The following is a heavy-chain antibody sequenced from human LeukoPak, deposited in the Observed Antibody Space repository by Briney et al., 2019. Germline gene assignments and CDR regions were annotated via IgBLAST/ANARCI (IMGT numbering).Heavy chain of an antibody. D-gene: IGHD6-19*01. J-gene: IGHJ4*02. V-gene: IGHV3-48*04. CDR2: ISSSSSTI. CDR3: ARISVAGTLGY. Sequence: GGSLRLSCAASGLTFSSYAMSWVRQAPGKGLEWVSYISSSSSTIYYADSVKGRFTISRDNAKNSLYLQMNSLRAEDTAVYYCARISVAGTLGYWGQGTLVTVSS. CDR1: GLTFSSYA.